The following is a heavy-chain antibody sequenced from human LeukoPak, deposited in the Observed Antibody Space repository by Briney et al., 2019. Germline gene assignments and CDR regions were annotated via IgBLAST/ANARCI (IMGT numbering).Heavy chain of an antibody. V-gene: IGHV4-59*12. Sequence: PSETLSLTCTVSGGSISSYYWSWIRQPPGKGLEWIGYIYYSGSTNYNPSLKSRVTISVDTSKNQFSLKLSSVTAADTAVYYCARAPDYGPPNFDYWGQGTLVTVSS. CDR2: IYYSGST. CDR1: GGSISSYY. D-gene: IGHD4/OR15-4a*01. CDR3: ARAPDYGPPNFDY. J-gene: IGHJ4*02.